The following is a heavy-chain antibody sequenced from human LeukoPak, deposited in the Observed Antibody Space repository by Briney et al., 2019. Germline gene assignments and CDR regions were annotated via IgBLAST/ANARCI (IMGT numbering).Heavy chain of an antibody. CDR1: GGSISSGGYS. J-gene: IGHJ4*02. V-gene: IGHV4-30-2*01. Sequence: KPSETLSLTCAVSGGSISSGGYSWSWIRQPPGKGLEWIGYIYHSGSTYYNPSLKSRVTISVDRSKNQFSLKLSSVTAADTAVYYCARGRLYYYGSGIVDYFDYWGQGTLVTVSS. D-gene: IGHD3-10*01. CDR3: ARGRLYYYGSGIVDYFDY. CDR2: IYHSGST.